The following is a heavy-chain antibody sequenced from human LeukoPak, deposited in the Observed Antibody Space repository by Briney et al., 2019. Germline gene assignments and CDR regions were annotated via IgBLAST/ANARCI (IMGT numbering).Heavy chain of an antibody. CDR3: ARYSSSEYFDY. J-gene: IGHJ4*02. CDR2: ITHSGST. CDR1: GGSFSGYY. Sequence: SETLSLTCAVYGGSFSGYYWSWIRQPPGKGLEWIGEITHSGSTNYNPSLKSRVTISVDTSKNQFSLKLSSVTAADTAVYYCARYSSSEYFDYWGQGTLVTVSS. D-gene: IGHD6-13*01. V-gene: IGHV4-34*01.